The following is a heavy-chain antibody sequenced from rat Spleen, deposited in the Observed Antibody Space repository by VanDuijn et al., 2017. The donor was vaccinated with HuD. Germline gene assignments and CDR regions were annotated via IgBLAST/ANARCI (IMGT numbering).Heavy chain of an antibody. CDR2: IWGDGST. CDR1: GFSLTNYG. D-gene: IGHD1-11*01. CDR3: TRAGYGGYTA. J-gene: IGHJ2*01. V-gene: IGHV2-13*01. Sequence: QVQLKESGPGLVQPSQTLSLTCTVSGFSLTNYGLTWVRQPPGKGLEWMGGIWGDGSTNYKSALKSRLSISRDTSKTQVFLKMNSLQTEDTAIYFCTRAGYGGYTAWGQGVMVTVSS.